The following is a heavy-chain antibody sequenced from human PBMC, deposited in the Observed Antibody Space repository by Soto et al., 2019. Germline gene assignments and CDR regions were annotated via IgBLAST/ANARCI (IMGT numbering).Heavy chain of an antibody. CDR1: GYTFTSYG. Sequence: ASVEVSCKASGYTFTSYGISWVRQAPGQGLEWMGWISAYNGNTNYAQKLQGRVTMTTDTSTSTAYMELRSLRSDDTAVYYCARDHDSSGYYHAFDIWGQGTMVTVSS. CDR2: ISAYNGNT. V-gene: IGHV1-18*01. D-gene: IGHD3-22*01. CDR3: ARDHDSSGYYHAFDI. J-gene: IGHJ3*02.